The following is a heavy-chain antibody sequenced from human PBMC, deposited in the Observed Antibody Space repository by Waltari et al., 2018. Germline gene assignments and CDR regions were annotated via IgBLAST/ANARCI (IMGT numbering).Heavy chain of an antibody. CDR2: IYTSGST. CDR1: GGSISSGSYY. J-gene: IGHJ4*02. CDR3: ARESDGYTQLFDY. D-gene: IGHD5-12*01. V-gene: IGHV4-61*09. Sequence: QVQLQESGPGLVKPSQTLSLTCTVSGGSISSGSYYWSWIRQPAGKGREWIGYIYTSGSTNYNPSLKSRVTISVDTSKNQFSLKLSSVTAADTAVYYCARESDGYTQLFDYWGQGTLVTVSS.